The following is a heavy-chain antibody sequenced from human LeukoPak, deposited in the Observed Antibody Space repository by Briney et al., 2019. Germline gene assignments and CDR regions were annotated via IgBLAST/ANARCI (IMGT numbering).Heavy chain of an antibody. Sequence: GASVKVSCKASGYAFITNGISWVRQAPGQGLEGMGWISAHNGNTKYAQKFQGRVTMTTDTSTSTAYMELRSLRSDDTAVYYCARDYNFVPDYWGQGTLVTVSS. CDR2: ISAHNGNT. CDR1: GYAFITNG. CDR3: ARDYNFVPDY. V-gene: IGHV1-18*01. J-gene: IGHJ4*02. D-gene: IGHD1-20*01.